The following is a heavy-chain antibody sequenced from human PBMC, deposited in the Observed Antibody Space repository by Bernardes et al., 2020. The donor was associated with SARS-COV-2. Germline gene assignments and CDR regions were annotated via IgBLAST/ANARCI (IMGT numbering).Heavy chain of an antibody. J-gene: IGHJ5*02. CDR1: GASIRSEDYY. V-gene: IGHV4-61*02. CDR2: ISRSGST. CDR3: ARDLQSWFDP. Sequence: SETLSLTCTVSGASIRSEDYYWSWIRQPAGEGLQWVGRISRSGSTKYNPSLKSRVSISVDTSKNQFALELTSVTAADTAVYFCARDLQSWFDPWGQGTLVTVSS.